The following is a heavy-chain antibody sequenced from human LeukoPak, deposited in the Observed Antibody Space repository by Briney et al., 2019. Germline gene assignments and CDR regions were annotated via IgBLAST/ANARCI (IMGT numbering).Heavy chain of an antibody. CDR2: IPHDGTVQ. D-gene: IGHD3-10*02. V-gene: IGHV3-30*18. J-gene: IGHJ4*02. CDR3: AKGNTMFTAYYFYY. CDR1: GFTFSSYG. Sequence: GRSLRLSCAASGFTFSSYGMQWVRQAPGKGLEWVAVIPHDGTVQDYADSVKGRFTISRDNSNNTLYLQMNSLRAEDTAVYYCAKGNTMFTAYYFYYWGQGTLVTFSS.